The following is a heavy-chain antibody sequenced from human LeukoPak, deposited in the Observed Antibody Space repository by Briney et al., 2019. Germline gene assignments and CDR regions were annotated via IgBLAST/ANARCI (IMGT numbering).Heavy chain of an antibody. CDR1: GYTFTGYY. D-gene: IGHD2-15*01. J-gene: IGHJ5*02. Sequence: GASVKVSCKASGYTFTGYYMHWVRQAPGQGLEWMGWINPNSGGTNYAQKFQGRVTMTRDTSISTAYTELSRLRSDDTAVYYCARDRYCSGGSCIRPNWFDPWGQGTLVTVSS. CDR2: INPNSGGT. V-gene: IGHV1-2*02. CDR3: ARDRYCSGGSCIRPNWFDP.